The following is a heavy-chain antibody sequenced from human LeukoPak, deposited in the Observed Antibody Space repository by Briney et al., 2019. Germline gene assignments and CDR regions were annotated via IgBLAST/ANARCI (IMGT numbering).Heavy chain of an antibody. J-gene: IGHJ3*02. D-gene: IGHD1-20*01. V-gene: IGHV3-21*01. CDR3: ARDLTGSGYDI. CDR2: ISSSSYI. Sequence: PGGSLRLSCAASGFTFSSYSMNWVRQAPGKGLEWVSSISSSSYIYYADSVKGRFTISRDNAKNSLYLQMNSLRAEDTAVYYCARDLTGSGYDIWGQGTMVTVSS. CDR1: GFTFSSYS.